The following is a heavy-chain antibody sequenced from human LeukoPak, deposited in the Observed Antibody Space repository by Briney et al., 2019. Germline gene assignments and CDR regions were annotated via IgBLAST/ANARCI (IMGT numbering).Heavy chain of an antibody. V-gene: IGHV4-61*02. CDR3: ARVDSSSDAFDI. Sequence: PSQTLSLTCTVSGGSISSGSYYWSWIRQPAGKGLEWIGRIYTSGSTNYNPSLKSRVTISVDTSKNQFSLKLSSVTAADTAVYYCARVDSSSDAFDIWGQGTMVTVSS. CDR2: IYTSGST. CDR1: GGSISSGSYY. D-gene: IGHD6-6*01. J-gene: IGHJ3*02.